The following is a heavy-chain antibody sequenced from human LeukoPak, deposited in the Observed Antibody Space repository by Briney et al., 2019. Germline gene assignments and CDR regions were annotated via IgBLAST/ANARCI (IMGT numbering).Heavy chain of an antibody. CDR2: IKPDGGEE. CDR3: TRDGSGWSRN. J-gene: IGHJ4*02. Sequence: GGSLRLSCEDSGFTFSSNWMGWVRQAPGKGLEWVANIKPDGGEEFYVDSVRGRFTISRDNAKNSLYLQMNSLRAEDTAVYYCTRDGSGWSRNWGQGTLVTVSS. V-gene: IGHV3-7*01. D-gene: IGHD6-19*01. CDR1: GFTFSSNW.